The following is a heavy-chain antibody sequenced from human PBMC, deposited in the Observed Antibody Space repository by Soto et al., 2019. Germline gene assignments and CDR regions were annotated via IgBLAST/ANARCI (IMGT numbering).Heavy chain of an antibody. J-gene: IGHJ6*02. V-gene: IGHV3-9*01. CDR3: AKDIGEEQQLPPYYYYGMDV. Sequence: GGSLRLSCAASGFTFDDYAMHWVRQAPGKGLEWVSGISWNSGSIGYADSVKGRFTISRDNAKNSLYLQMNSLRAEDTALYYCAKDIGEEQQLPPYYYYGMDVWGQGTTVTVS. CDR2: ISWNSGSI. CDR1: GFTFDDYA. D-gene: IGHD6-13*01.